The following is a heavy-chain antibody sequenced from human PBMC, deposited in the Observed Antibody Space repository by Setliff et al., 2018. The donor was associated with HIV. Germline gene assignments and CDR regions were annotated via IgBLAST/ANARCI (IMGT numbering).Heavy chain of an antibody. J-gene: IGHJ4*02. V-gene: IGHV1-69*05. Sequence: SVKVSCKASGGTFSSYAISWVRQAPGQGLEWMGGIIPIFGTANYAQKFQGRVTMTRNTSISTAYMELSSLRSDDTAVYYCVSRSRHMVRGYYFDYWGQGALVTVSS. CDR2: IIPIFGTA. CDR3: VSRSRHMVRGYYFDY. D-gene: IGHD3-10*01. CDR1: GGTFSSYA.